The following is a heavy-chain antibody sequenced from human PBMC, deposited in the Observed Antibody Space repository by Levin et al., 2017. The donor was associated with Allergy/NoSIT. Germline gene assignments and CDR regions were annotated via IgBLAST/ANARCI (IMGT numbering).Heavy chain of an antibody. CDR1: GDTLTTYA. Sequence: PAASVKVSCKASGDTLTTYAMNWVRQATGQGLEWMGWIKTSTGNPTYAQGFTGRFVFSLDTAVSTAYLQISSLNAEDTAVYYCATPTTDYGDTGGAFDIWGQGTMVTVSS. V-gene: IGHV7-4-1*02. CDR3: ATPTTDYGDTGGAFDI. J-gene: IGHJ3*02. CDR2: IKTSTGNP. D-gene: IGHD4-17*01.